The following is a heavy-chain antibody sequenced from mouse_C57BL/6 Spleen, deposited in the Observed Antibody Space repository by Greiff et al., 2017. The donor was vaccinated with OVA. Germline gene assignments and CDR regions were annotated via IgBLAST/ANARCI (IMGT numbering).Heavy chain of an antibody. CDR3: ARSPGIYYAMAY. J-gene: IGHJ4*01. CDR1: GYTFTSYW. CDR2: IDPNSGGT. D-gene: IGHD1-1*01. V-gene: IGHV1-72*01. Sequence: QVQLQQPGAELVKPGASVKLSCKASGYTFTSYWMHWVKQRPGRGLEWIGRIDPNSGGTKYNEKFKSKATLTVDKPSSTAYMQIISLTSEASAVSYFARSPGIYYAMAYWGQGTSVTVSS.